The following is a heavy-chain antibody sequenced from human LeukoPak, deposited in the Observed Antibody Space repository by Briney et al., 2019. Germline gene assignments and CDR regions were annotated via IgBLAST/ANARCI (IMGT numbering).Heavy chain of an antibody. J-gene: IGHJ4*02. Sequence: NPSETLSLTCTVSGGSLSGYYWSWIRNTPGGGLEGIGYIYSSGNTKYNSPLQSRVIISLDTPKNQFSLSVTSVTAADTAMYFCARRISSWNVYIDKWGQGIQVTVSS. D-gene: IGHD1-1*01. CDR1: GGSLSGYY. V-gene: IGHV4-4*09. CDR2: IYSSGNT. CDR3: ARRISSWNVYIDK.